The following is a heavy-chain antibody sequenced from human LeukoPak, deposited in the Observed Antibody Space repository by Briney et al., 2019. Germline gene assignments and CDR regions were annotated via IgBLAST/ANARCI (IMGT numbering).Heavy chain of an antibody. V-gene: IGHV5-51*01. CDR2: IFPRDFDI. CDR1: GYLFTSYW. CDR3: ARQGGGQQWLAWGDWFDP. Sequence: GESLKISCKGSGYLFTSYWIGWVRQMPGKGLEWIGIIFPRDFDIRYSPSFQGQVTISADKSISTAYLQWSSLKASDTAMYYCARQGGGQQWLAWGDWFDPWGQGTLVTVSS. J-gene: IGHJ5*02. D-gene: IGHD6-19*01.